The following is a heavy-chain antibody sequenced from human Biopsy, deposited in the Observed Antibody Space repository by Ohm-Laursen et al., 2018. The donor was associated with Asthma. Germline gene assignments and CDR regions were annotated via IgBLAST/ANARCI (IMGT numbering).Heavy chain of an antibody. CDR2: ISFDGSNE. CDR1: GFSFSNFG. V-gene: IGHV3-30*03. Sequence: SLRLSCTATSGFSFSNFGMHWVRQAPGKGLEWVAVISFDGSNEDYADSVKGRFTMARDNSKNTLDLQMNSLREEDTAVYYCVRDGTDDAFDIWGQGTVVSVSS. CDR3: VRDGTDDAFDI. J-gene: IGHJ3*02. D-gene: IGHD1-1*01.